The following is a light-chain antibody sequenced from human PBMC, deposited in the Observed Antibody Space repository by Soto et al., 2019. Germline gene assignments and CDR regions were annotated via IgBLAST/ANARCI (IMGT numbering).Light chain of an antibody. J-gene: IGKJ1*01. CDR2: GAS. V-gene: IGKV3-20*01. Sequence: VLTQSPGTLSLCPGERATLSCRASQSVSSNYVAWYQQKPGQTPRLLIYGASSRATGIPDRFSGSGSGTDFTLTISRLEPEDFAVYYCHQYGSSPRPFGQGS. CDR1: QSVSSNY. CDR3: HQYGSSPRP.